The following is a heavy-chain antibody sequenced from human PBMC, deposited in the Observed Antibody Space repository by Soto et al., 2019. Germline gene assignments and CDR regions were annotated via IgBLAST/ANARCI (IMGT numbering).Heavy chain of an antibody. D-gene: IGHD3-16*02. V-gene: IGHV3-23*01. CDR1: GFRFSTYA. CDR3: AKDRQPEGRWPFDH. Sequence: GGSLRLACAASGFRFSTYAMSWVRQAPGKGLEWVSGLFGGGDGIAYADSVKGRFTISRDNSNNMLYLQMHSLRAEDTAVYYCAKDRQPEGRWPFDHWGQGTLVTVSS. CDR2: LFGGGDGI. J-gene: IGHJ4*02.